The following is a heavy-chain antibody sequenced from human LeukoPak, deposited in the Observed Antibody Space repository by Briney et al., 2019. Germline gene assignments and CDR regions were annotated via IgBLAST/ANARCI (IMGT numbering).Heavy chain of an antibody. V-gene: IGHV1-8*01. CDR2: MNPNSDNT. J-gene: IGHJ4*02. CDR1: GYTFTSYD. D-gene: IGHD1-26*01. Sequence: ASVKVSCKASGYTFTSYDINWVRQATGQGLEWMGRMNPNSDNTGYAQKFQGRVTMTRDTSISTAYLELSRLRSEDTALYYCASGSGSYYFDYWGQGTLVTVSS. CDR3: ASGSGSYYFDY.